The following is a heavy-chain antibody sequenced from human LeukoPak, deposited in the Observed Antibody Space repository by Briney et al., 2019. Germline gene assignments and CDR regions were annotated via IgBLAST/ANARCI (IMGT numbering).Heavy chain of an antibody. CDR2: MSPNSGNT. D-gene: IGHD4-17*01. CDR1: GYTFTSYD. V-gene: IGHV1-8*01. CDR3: AREEGYGDYGDY. Sequence: ASVKVSCKASGYTFTSYDINWVRQATGQGLEWMGWMSPNSGNTGYAQKFQGRVTMTRNTSISTAYMELSSLRSEDTAVYYCAREEGYGDYGDYWGQGTLVTVSS. J-gene: IGHJ4*02.